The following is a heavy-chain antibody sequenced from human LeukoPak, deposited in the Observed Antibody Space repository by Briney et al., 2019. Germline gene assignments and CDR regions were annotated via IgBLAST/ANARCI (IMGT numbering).Heavy chain of an antibody. CDR1: GYSFTGSY. CDR2: INPTSGDT. V-gene: IGHV1-2*02. J-gene: IGHJ6*03. Sequence: ASVKVSCKASGYSFTGSYMHWVRQAPGQGLEWMGWINPTSGDTKYAQKFQGRVTMTRDTSISTAYMTRLRSDDTAVYYCARGGLRVMVYRLYYMDVWGKGTTVTVSS. CDR3: ARGGLRVMVYRLYYMDV. D-gene: IGHD2-8*01.